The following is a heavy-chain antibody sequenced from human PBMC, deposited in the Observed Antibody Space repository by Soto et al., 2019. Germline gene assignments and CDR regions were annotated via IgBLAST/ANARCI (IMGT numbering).Heavy chain of an antibody. Sequence: QVQLQESGPGLVKPSETLSLTCTVSGGSISSYYWSWIRQPQGKGLEWIGYIYYSASTNYSPSLNSRVTISVNTPKNQFSLNLSSVTAADTAVYYCARHLPYCGGDCYSLDYWGQGTLVTVSS. V-gene: IGHV4-59*08. CDR3: ARHLPYCGGDCYSLDY. CDR2: IYYSAST. CDR1: GGSISSYY. D-gene: IGHD2-21*02. J-gene: IGHJ4*02.